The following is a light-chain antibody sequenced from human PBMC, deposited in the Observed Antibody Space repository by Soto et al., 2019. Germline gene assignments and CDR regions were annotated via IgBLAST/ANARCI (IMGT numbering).Light chain of an antibody. Sequence: EIVLTQSPGTLSLSPGERATLSCRASQRVISSSLAWYQQKPGQSPRLLISYASTRSTGIPDRFSGSGSGTDFSLTISKLEPEDFAVYFFQQYGSSTLTFGVVTDVDIX. J-gene: IGKJ4*01. CDR3: QQYGSSTLT. CDR1: QRVISSS. V-gene: IGKV3-20*01. CDR2: YAS.